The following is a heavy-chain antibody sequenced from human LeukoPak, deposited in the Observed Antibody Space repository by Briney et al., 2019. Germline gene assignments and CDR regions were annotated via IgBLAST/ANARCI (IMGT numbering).Heavy chain of an antibody. CDR3: ARSPIVVVPAAVDY. Sequence: ASVKVSCKASGYTFTSYGISWVRQAPGQGLEWMGWISAYNGNTNYAQKLQGRVTMTTDTSTSTAYMELRSLRSDDTAVYYCARSPIVVVPAAVDYWGQGTLVTVSS. CDR1: GYTFTSYG. V-gene: IGHV1-18*01. J-gene: IGHJ4*02. CDR2: ISAYNGNT. D-gene: IGHD2-2*01.